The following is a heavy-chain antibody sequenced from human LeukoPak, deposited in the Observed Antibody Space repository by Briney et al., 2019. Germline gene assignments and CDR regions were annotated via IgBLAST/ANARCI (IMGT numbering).Heavy chain of an antibody. J-gene: IGHJ6*02. CDR2: IIPIFGTA. CDR1: GGTFSSYA. D-gene: IGHD5-18*01. V-gene: IGHV1-69*13. CDR3: ARDLPGYSYGYGDYYYYGMDV. Sequence: ASVKVSCKASGGTFSSYAISWVRQAPGQGLDWMGGIIPIFGTANYAQKFQGRVTITADESTSTAYMELSSLRSEDTAVYYCARDLPGYSYGYGDYYYYGMDVWGQGTTVTVSS.